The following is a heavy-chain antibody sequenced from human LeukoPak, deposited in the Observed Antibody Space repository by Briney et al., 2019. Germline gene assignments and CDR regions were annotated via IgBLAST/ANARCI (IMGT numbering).Heavy chain of an antibody. CDR3: AKGPGAGTGTEYFQH. CDR2: ISWNSGSI. CDR1: GFTFDDYA. D-gene: IGHD6-19*01. V-gene: IGHV3-9*01. Sequence: GRSLRLSCAASGFTFDDYAMHWVRQAPGKGPGWVSGISWNSGSIGYADSEKGRFTISRDNAKNSLYLQMNSLRAEDAALYYCAKGPGAGTGTEYFQHWGQGTLVTVSS. J-gene: IGHJ1*01.